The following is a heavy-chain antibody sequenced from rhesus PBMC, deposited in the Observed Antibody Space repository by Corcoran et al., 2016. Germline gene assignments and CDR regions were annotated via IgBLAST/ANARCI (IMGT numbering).Heavy chain of an antibody. D-gene: IGHD2-15*01. J-gene: IGHJ3*01. CDR2: ISGRRGGA. V-gene: IGHV4-173*01. Sequence: QLQLQESGPGLVKPSETLSLPCSVSGGSISRNYWSWIRPPPGQGLELIGLISGRRGGADTNPHMKRRGNIATDTSKNQCSLKLSDVTAADTAVYYCERYCSSTYCSSPLGAFECWGQGLRVTVAS. CDR3: ERYCSSTYCSSPLGAFEC. CDR1: GGSISRNY.